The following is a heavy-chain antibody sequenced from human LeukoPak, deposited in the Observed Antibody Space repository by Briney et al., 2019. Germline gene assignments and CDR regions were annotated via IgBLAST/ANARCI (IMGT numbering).Heavy chain of an antibody. D-gene: IGHD6-6*01. J-gene: IGHJ4*02. V-gene: IGHV3-66*01. CDR2: IYTGGTT. CDR1: GLSVTSNH. CDR3: ARDSSSYYFDY. Sequence: RSGGSLRLSCAASGLSVTSNHMNWVGQGPGNGLEWVSIIYTGGTTHYADSLNDRFTISRDDSINTLYLQMNSLRAEDTAVYYCARDSSSYYFDYWGQGTLVTVSS.